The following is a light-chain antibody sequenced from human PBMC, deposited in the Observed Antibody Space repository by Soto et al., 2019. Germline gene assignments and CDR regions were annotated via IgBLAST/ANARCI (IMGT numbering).Light chain of an antibody. CDR2: GAS. CDR1: QSVSSNY. V-gene: IGKV3-20*01. Sequence: EIVLTQSPGTLSFSPGDRATLSCRASQSVSSNYLAWYQQKPGQAPRLLIYGASSRATGIPDRFSGSGSGTDFTLTISRLEPEDFAVYYCQQYGVSPPLTFGGGTKVEVK. CDR3: QQYGVSPPLT. J-gene: IGKJ4*01.